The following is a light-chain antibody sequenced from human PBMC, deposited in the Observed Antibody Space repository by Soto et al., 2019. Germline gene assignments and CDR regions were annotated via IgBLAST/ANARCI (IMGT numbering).Light chain of an antibody. CDR3: QLYGSSPWT. V-gene: IGKV3-20*01. CDR1: QSVTNSF. J-gene: IGKJ1*01. CDR2: GAS. Sequence: EIVLAQSPGTLSLSPGERATLSCRASQSVTNSFLAWYQQKPGQAPRLLIYGASSRATGTPDRFSGSGFGTDFTLTISRLESEDFAVYYCQLYGSSPWTFGQGTKVDI.